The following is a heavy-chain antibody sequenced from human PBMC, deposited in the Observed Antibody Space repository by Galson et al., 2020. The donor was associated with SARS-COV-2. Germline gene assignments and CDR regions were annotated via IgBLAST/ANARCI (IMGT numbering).Heavy chain of an antibody. CDR1: GGSISSSSYY. Sequence: SETLSLTCTVSGGSISSSSYYWGWIRQPPGKGLEWIGSIYYSGSTYYNPSLKSRVTISVDTSKNQFSLKLSSVTAADTAVYYCARTIQYYYDSSGYYRVFYFDYWGQVTLVTVSS. V-gene: IGHV4-39*01. CDR2: IYYSGST. CDR3: ARTIQYYYDSSGYYRVFYFDY. J-gene: IGHJ4*02. D-gene: IGHD3-22*01.